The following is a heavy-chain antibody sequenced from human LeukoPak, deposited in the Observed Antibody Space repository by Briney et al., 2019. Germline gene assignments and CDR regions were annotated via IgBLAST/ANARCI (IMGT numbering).Heavy chain of an antibody. CDR2: INGDGRST. Sequence: GGSLRLSCTASGFTFSSDWMHWVRQAPGKGLVWVSRINGDGRSTSYADSVKGRFTISRDNARNSLYLQMSSLRVEDTAVYYCARDIVYLQLQNWGQGTLVTVSS. V-gene: IGHV3-74*01. CDR1: GFTFSSDW. D-gene: IGHD1-1*01. J-gene: IGHJ4*02. CDR3: ARDIVYLQLQN.